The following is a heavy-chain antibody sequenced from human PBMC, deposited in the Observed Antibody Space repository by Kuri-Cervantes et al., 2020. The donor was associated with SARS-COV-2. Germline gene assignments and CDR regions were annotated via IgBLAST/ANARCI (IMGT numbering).Heavy chain of an antibody. J-gene: IGHJ4*02. CDR1: GFTFDDYA. CDR2: ISSSSSYI. Sequence: GGSLRLSCAASGFTFDDYAMHWVRQAPGKGLEWVSSISSSSSYIYYADSVKGRFTISRDNAKNSLYLQMNSLRAEDTAVYYCARRAGSSGWYSPFDYWGQGTLVAVSS. CDR3: ARRAGSSGWYSPFDY. V-gene: IGHV3-21*01. D-gene: IGHD6-19*01.